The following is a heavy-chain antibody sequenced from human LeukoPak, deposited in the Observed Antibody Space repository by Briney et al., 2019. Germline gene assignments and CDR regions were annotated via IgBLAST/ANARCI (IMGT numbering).Heavy chain of an antibody. CDR3: AKGPEYSSSSLPDY. V-gene: IGHV3-30*18. CDR2: ISYDGSNK. D-gene: IGHD6-6*01. Sequence: GRSLRLSCAASGFTFSSYGMHWVRQAPGKGLEWVAVISYDGSNKYYADSVKGRFTISRDNSKNTLYLQMNSLRAEDTAVYYCAKGPEYSSSSLPDYWGQGTLVTVSS. CDR1: GFTFSSYG. J-gene: IGHJ4*02.